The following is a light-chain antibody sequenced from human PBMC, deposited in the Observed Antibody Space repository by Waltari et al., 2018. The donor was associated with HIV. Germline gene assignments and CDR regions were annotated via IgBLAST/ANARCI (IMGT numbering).Light chain of an antibody. V-gene: IGKV4-1*01. J-gene: IGKJ2*01. CDR2: WAS. CDR1: QSVLYSSNNKNY. Sequence: DIVMTQSPDSLAVSLGERATINCKSSQSVLYSSNNKNYLAWHQQKPGQAPKLLIYWASTRESGVPDRFSGSGSGTDFTLTISSLQAEDVAVYYCQQYYSTPPYTFGQGTKLEIK. CDR3: QQYYSTPPYT.